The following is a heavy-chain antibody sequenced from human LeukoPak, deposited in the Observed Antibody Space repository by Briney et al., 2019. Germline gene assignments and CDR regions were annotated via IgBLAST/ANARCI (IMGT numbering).Heavy chain of an antibody. Sequence: PSETLSLTCGVYGGSFSAYYWSWIRQPPGKGLEWIGEINHSGSTNYNPSLKSRVTISVDTSKNQFSLKLSSVTAADTAVYYCARGLPRSGRAWFDPWGQGTLVTVSS. CDR2: INHSGST. D-gene: IGHD2-15*01. J-gene: IGHJ5*02. V-gene: IGHV4-34*01. CDR1: GGSFSAYY. CDR3: ARGLPRSGRAWFDP.